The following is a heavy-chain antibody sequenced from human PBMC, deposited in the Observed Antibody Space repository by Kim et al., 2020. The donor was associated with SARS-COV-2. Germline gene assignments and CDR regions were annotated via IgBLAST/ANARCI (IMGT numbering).Heavy chain of an antibody. J-gene: IGHJ4*02. Sequence: YVDSVKGRFTISRDNAKNSLYLQMNSLRAEDTAVYYCAREGSSSWYFFDYWGQGTLVTVSS. V-gene: IGHV3-7*01. CDR3: AREGSSSWYFFDY. D-gene: IGHD6-13*01.